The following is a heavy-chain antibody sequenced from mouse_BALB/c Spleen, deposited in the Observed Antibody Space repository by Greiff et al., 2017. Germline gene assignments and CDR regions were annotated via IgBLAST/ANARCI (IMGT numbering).Heavy chain of an antibody. CDR1: GYTFTSYW. D-gene: IGHD6-1*01. V-gene: IGHV1-5*01. J-gene: IGHJ2*01. Sequence: EVQLQQSGTVLARPGASVKMSCKASGYTFTSYWMHWVNQRPGQGLEWIGAIYPGNSDTSYTQKFKGKAKLTAVTTANTAYMELSSLTTEDSAVYYYTGEGTLYYFDYWGQGTTLTVSS. CDR3: TGEGTLYYFDY. CDR2: IYPGNSDT.